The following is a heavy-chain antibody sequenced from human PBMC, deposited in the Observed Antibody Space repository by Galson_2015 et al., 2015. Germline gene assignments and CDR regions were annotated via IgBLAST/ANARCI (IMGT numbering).Heavy chain of an antibody. D-gene: IGHD2-15*01. Sequence: PALVKPTQTLTLPCTFSGFSLSTSGVGVGWIRQPPGKALEWLALIYWDDDKRYSPSLKSRLTITKDTSKNQVVLTMTNMDPVDTATYYCAKWDLGYCSGGSCAAEYFQHWGQGTLVTVSS. CDR1: GFSLSTSGVG. CDR3: AKWDLGYCSGGSCAAEYFQH. V-gene: IGHV2-5*02. J-gene: IGHJ1*01. CDR2: IYWDDDK.